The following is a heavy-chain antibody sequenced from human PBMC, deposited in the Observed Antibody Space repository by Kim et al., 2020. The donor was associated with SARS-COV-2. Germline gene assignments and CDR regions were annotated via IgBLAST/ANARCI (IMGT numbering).Heavy chain of an antibody. V-gene: IGHV3-23*01. CDR3: AIRVAVTGTIDY. D-gene: IGHD6-19*01. Sequence: AAPVRGRFTISKDKSKNTLILQMNSLRAEDTAVYYCAIRVAVTGTIDYWGQGTLVTVSS. J-gene: IGHJ4*02.